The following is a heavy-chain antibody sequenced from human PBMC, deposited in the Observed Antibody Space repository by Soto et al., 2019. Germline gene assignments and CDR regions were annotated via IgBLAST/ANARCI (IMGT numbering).Heavy chain of an antibody. CDR3: ALYYYDSSGYYTPVFQH. J-gene: IGHJ1*01. V-gene: IGHV4-61*01. CDR2: IYYSGST. Sequence: SETLSLTCTVSGGSVSSGSYYWSWIRQPPGKGLEWIGYIYYSGSTNYNPSLKSRVTISVDTSKNQFSLKLSSVTAADTAVYYCALYYYDSSGYYTPVFQHWGQGTLVTVSS. CDR1: GGSVSSGSYY. D-gene: IGHD3-22*01.